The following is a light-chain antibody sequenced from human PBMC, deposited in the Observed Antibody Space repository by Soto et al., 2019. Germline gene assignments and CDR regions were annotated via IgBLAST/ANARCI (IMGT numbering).Light chain of an antibody. J-gene: IGKJ1*01. CDR2: DAC. Sequence: DIQMTQSPSTLSASAGDRLTITCPASQSISSWLAWYQQKPGKAPKLLIYDACSLESGVPSRFSGSGSGTAFSLAGSSLQPDDFAAYYCQQDNSYSGTFGQGTKVDIK. V-gene: IGKV1-5*01. CDR1: QSISSW. CDR3: QQDNSYSGT.